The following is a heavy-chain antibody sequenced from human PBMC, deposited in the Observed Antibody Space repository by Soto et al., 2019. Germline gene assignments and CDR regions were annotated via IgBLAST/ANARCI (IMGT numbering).Heavy chain of an antibody. CDR3: ARGGGSDSFNY. Sequence: SETLSLTCTVSGASITFGGYSWSWIRQTPGKGLEWIGYINHLETTFYNPSFESRLTLSIDRAKNQFSLKLHSMSAADRAVYFCARGGGSDSFNYWGQGILVTVSS. D-gene: IGHD1-26*01. CDR2: INHLETT. J-gene: IGHJ4*02. V-gene: IGHV4-30-2*01. CDR1: GASITFGGYS.